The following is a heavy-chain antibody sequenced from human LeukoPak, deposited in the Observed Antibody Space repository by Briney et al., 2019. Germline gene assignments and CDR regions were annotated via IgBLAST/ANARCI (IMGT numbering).Heavy chain of an antibody. CDR3: ARGLRRYYGSGSYYNNNNWCDP. CDR2: INHSGST. D-gene: IGHD3-10*01. CDR1: GGSFSGYY. Sequence: PSETLSLTCAVYGGSFSGYYWSWIRQPPGKGLEWIGEINHSGSTNYNPSLKSRVTISVDTSKNQFSLKLSSVTAADTAVYYCARGLRRYYGSGSYYNNNNWCDPWGQGTLVTVSS. J-gene: IGHJ5*02. V-gene: IGHV4-34*01.